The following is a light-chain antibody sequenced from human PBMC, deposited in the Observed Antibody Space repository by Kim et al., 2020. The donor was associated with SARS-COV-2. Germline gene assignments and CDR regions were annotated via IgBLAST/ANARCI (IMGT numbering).Light chain of an antibody. J-gene: IGKJ2*01. V-gene: IGKV1-33*01. CDR2: GAS. CDR3: QTFKTTAYP. CDR1: RDISVY. Sequence: DIQMTQSPSPLSASVGERVTITCQASRDISVYLDWYQQKPGKAPKLLIFGASNLQPGVPSRFSGTVSGTNFTLTISNLQPEHFATYYCQTFKTTAYPFGRGTKLEI.